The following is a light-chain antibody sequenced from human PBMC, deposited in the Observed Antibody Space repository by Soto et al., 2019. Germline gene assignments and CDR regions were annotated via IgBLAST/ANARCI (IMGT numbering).Light chain of an antibody. J-gene: IGKJ1*01. CDR2: KAS. CDR3: QQYNSYPWT. CDR1: QSISSW. Sequence: DIQMSQSPSTLSAYVGDRVTITCRASQSISSWLAWYQQKPGKAPKLLIYKASSLESGVPSRFSGSGSGTESTLTISSLQPDDFATYYCQQYNSYPWTFGQGTKVDIK. V-gene: IGKV1-5*03.